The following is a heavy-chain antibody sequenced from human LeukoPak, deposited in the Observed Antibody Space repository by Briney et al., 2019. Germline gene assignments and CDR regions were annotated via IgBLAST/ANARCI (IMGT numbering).Heavy chain of an antibody. V-gene: IGHV3-21*01. Sequence: GGSLRLSCAASGFTFSSYNMNWVRQAPGKGLEWVSSISGSSSYIYYADSVKGRFTISRDNAKNSLYLQMNSLRAEDTAVYYCAKDTPITFYYYCGLDVWGQGTTVTVSS. CDR1: GFTFSSYN. CDR3: AKDTPITFYYYCGLDV. D-gene: IGHD2-15*01. CDR2: ISGSSSYI. J-gene: IGHJ6*02.